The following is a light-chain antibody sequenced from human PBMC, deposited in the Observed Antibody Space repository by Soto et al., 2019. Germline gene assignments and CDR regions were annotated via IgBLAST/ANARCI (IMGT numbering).Light chain of an antibody. CDR3: QQSYSSPGT. V-gene: IGKV1-39*01. CDR2: AAS. CDR1: QSISRY. J-gene: IGKJ1*01. Sequence: DIQMTQSPSSLSASVGDRVTITCRASQSISRYLNWYQLKPGKAPKLLIYAASSLQSGVPSRFTCSGSGTDFTLTISSLQPEDIATYYCQQSYSSPGTFGRGTKVEIK.